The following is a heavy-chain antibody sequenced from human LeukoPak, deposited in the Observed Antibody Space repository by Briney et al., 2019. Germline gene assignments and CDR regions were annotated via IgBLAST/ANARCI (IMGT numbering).Heavy chain of an antibody. CDR1: GFTFSSYA. V-gene: IGHV3-23*01. D-gene: IGHD2-2*01. CDR2: ISGSGGST. CDR3: AKSGYCSSTSCYGGYNWFDP. J-gene: IGHJ5*02. Sequence: GGSLRLSCAASGFTFSSYAMSWVRQAPGKGLEWVSAISGSGGSTYYAVSVKGRFTISGDNSKNTLYLQMHSLRADDTAVYYCAKSGYCSSTSCYGGYNWFDPWGQGTLVTISS.